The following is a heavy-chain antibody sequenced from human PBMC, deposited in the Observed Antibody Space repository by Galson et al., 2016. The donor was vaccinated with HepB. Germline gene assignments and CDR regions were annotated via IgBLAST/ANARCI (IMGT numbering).Heavy chain of an antibody. J-gene: IGHJ4*02. CDR3: ARSFGFGFFDF. Sequence: SLRLSCAASGFTFESFEINWVRQAPGKGLEWVSYISASGTSTHYGDSVRGRFIFSRDNAKKSVSLQMDSLRAGDTAVYFCARSFGFGFFDFWGQGTLVTVSS. D-gene: IGHD3-3*01. CDR1: GFTFESFE. CDR2: ISASGTST. V-gene: IGHV3-48*03.